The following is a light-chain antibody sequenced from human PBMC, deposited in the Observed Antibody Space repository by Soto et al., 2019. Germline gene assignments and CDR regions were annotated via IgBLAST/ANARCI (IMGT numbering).Light chain of an antibody. CDR3: QHYYNWRPR. Sequence: EIVLTQSPATLSLSPGARATLSCRASQSVSSNLAWYQQKPGQAPRLLIYDASTRATGIPARFSGSGSGTEFTLTISRLLSEDFAVYYCQHYYNWRPRFGQGTKVDIK. J-gene: IGKJ1*01. V-gene: IGKV3-15*01. CDR2: DAS. CDR1: QSVSSN.